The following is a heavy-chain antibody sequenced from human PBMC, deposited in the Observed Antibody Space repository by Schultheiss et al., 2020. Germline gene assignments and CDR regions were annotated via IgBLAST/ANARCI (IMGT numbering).Heavy chain of an antibody. D-gene: IGHD3-3*01. V-gene: IGHV3-48*01. CDR3: ASAYDFWSGYSPIFDY. CDR1: AFTFSSYA. Sequence: GGSLRLSCAASAFTFSSYAMSWVRQAPGKGLEWVSGISGSSSTIYYADSVKGRFTISRDNAKNSLYLQMNSLRAEDTAVYYCASAYDFWSGYSPIFDYWGQGTLVTVSS. CDR2: ISGSSSTI. J-gene: IGHJ4*02.